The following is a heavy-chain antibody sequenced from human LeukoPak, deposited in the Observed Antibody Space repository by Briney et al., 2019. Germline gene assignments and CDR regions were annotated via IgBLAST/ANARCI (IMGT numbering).Heavy chain of an antibody. V-gene: IGHV3-48*04. CDR1: GFTFSTYS. Sequence: GGSLRLSCAASGFTFSTYSMNWVRQAPGKGLEWVSYINSRSSTIYYADSVKGRFTISRDNAKNSLYLQMNSLRAEDTAVYYCARAPVEMATIGDYWGQGTLVTVSS. CDR3: ARAPVEMATIGDY. D-gene: IGHD5-24*01. J-gene: IGHJ4*02. CDR2: INSRSSTI.